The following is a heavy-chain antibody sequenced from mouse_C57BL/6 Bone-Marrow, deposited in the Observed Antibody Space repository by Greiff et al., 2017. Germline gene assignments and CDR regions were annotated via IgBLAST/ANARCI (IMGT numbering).Heavy chain of an antibody. J-gene: IGHJ2*01. CDR3: ARERALRPYYFDY. CDR1: GYTFTSYW. Sequence: VQLQQPGAELVKPGASVKMSCKASGYTFTSYWITWVKQRPGQGLEWIGDIYPGSGSTNYNEKFKSKATLTVDTSSSTAYMQLSSLTSEDSAVYYGARERALRPYYFDYWGQGTTLTVSA. CDR2: IYPGSGST. D-gene: IGHD1-2*01. V-gene: IGHV1-55*01.